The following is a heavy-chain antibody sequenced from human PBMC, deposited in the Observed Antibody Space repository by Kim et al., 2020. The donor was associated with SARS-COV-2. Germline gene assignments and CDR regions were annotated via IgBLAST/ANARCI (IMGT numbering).Heavy chain of an antibody. Sequence: SETLSLTCAVYGGSFSGYYWSWIRQPPGKGLEWIGEINHSGSTNYNPSLKSRVTISVDTSKNQFSLKLSSVTAADTAVYYCARGRKVNPWGQGTLVTVSS. CDR3: ARGRKVNP. V-gene: IGHV4-34*01. J-gene: IGHJ5*02. CDR2: INHSGST. CDR1: GGSFSGYY.